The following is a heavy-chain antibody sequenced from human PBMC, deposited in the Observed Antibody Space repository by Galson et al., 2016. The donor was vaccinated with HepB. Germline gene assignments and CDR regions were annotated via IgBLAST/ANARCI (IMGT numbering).Heavy chain of an antibody. V-gene: IGHV3-21*06. Sequence: SLRLSCAASGFAFSAYSMNWVRQAPGKGLEWVSSISSTSSNIYYADSVKGRFTISRDNAKNSLYLQMNSLRAEDSAVYYCARSGVGSHYYYAMDVWGQGTTVTVSS. D-gene: IGHD3-10*01. CDR1: GFAFSAYS. J-gene: IGHJ6*02. CDR2: ISSTSSNI. CDR3: ARSGVGSHYYYAMDV.